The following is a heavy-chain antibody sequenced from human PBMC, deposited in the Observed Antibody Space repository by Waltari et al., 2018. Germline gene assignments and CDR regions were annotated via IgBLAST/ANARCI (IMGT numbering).Heavy chain of an antibody. CDR3: ARLTFPFDY. J-gene: IGHJ4*02. CDR2: ISYDGSNK. Sequence: QVQLVESGGGVVQPGRSLRLSCAASGFTFSSYAMHWVRQAPGKGLEWVAVISYDGSNKYYADSVKGRFTISRDNSKNTLYLQMNSLRAEDTAVYYCARLTFPFDYWGQGTLVTVSS. CDR1: GFTFSSYA. V-gene: IGHV3-30-3*01.